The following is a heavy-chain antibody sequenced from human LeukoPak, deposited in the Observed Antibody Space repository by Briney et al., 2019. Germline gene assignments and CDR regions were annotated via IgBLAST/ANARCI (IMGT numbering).Heavy chain of an antibody. CDR1: GGSISSGGYS. D-gene: IGHD5-18*01. V-gene: IGHV4-30-2*01. CDR2: IYHSGST. CDR3: ARVMDTYWFDP. J-gene: IGHJ5*02. Sequence: PSETLSLTCAVSGGSISSGGYSCSWVRQPPGKGLEWIGYIYHSGSTYYNPSLKSRVTISVDRSKNQISLKLSSVTAADTAVYYCARVMDTYWFDPWGQGTLVTVSS.